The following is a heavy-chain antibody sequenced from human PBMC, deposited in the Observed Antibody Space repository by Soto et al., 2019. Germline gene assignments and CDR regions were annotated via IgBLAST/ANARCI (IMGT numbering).Heavy chain of an antibody. CDR3: AWTSKDSSGWYQYY. CDR1: GGSCSGYY. J-gene: IGHJ4*02. CDR2: SKHSGNT. V-gene: IGHV4-34*01. D-gene: IGHD6-19*01. Sequence: QVQLQQWGAGLLKPSETLSLTCAVYGGSCSGYYWCWIRQPPGQGLEWIGESKHSGNTNYNPSLNSRVTRSLQSAENQISLKLSSVTAAGTAVYYCAWTSKDSSGWYQYYWGQGTLVTVSS.